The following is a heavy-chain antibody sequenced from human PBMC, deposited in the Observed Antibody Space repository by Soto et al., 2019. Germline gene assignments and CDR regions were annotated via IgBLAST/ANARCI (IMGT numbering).Heavy chain of an antibody. V-gene: IGHV6-1*01. Sequence: PSQTLSLTCSISGDSVSTNSAAWNWIRQSPSIGLEWLGRTFYRSKWFTDYAESLKGRITVNPDTSKNQFSLQLNSVTPEDTAVYYCVREELTRRFDYWGQGTQVTVSS. CDR3: VREELTRRFDY. CDR2: TFYRSKWFT. CDR1: GDSVSTNSAA. D-gene: IGHD3-9*01. J-gene: IGHJ4*02.